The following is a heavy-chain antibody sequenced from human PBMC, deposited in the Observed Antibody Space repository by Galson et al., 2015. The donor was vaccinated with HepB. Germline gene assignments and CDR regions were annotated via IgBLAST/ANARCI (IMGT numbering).Heavy chain of an antibody. V-gene: IGHV3-64D*06. CDR3: VKEAGGSFDS. Sequence: SLRLSCAASGFTFSTYAMHWVRQAPGKGLEYVSAISSNGGNTYYSDSVKGRFTISRDNSRNTLYLQMSSLRVDDTAVYYCVKEAGGSFDSWGQGTLVTVSS. CDR1: GFTFSTYA. J-gene: IGHJ4*02. D-gene: IGHD3-16*01. CDR2: ISSNGGNT.